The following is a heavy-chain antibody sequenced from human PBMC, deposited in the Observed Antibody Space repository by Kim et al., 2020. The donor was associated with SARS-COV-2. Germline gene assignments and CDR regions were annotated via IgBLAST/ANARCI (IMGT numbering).Heavy chain of an antibody. J-gene: IGHJ4*02. CDR1: GFTFSSYS. D-gene: IGHD3-3*01. Sequence: GGSLRLSCAASGFTFSSYSMNWVRQAPGKGLEWVSSISSSSSYIYYADSVKGRFTISRDNAKNSLYLQMNSLRAEDTAVYYCARDNITIFGVVIDYWGQGTLVTVSS. CDR2: ISSSSSYI. CDR3: ARDNITIFGVVIDY. V-gene: IGHV3-21*01.